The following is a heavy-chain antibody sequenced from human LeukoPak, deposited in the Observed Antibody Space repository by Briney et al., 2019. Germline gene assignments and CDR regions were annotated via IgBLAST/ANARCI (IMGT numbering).Heavy chain of an antibody. CDR1: ENSFTTSW. CDR2: IYPGDSDT. V-gene: IGHV5-51*01. Sequence: GESLKISCKASENSFTTSWIGWVRQMPGRGLEWMGIIYPGDSDTRYSPSFQGQVTISADKSISTAYLQWSSLKASDTAMYYCANTRFKNLFDAFDIWGQGTMVTVSS. D-gene: IGHD1-14*01. J-gene: IGHJ3*02. CDR3: ANTRFKNLFDAFDI.